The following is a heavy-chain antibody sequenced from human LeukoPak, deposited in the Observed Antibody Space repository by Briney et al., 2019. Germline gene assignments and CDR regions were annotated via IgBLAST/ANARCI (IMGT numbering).Heavy chain of an antibody. CDR2: IKQDGSEK. CDR3: ARATSLAGPFDY. V-gene: IGHV3-7*01. Sequence: GGSLRLSCAASGFTFSSYAMHWVRQAPGKGLEWVANIKQDGSEKYYVDSVKGRFTISRDNAKNSLYLQMNSLRAEDTAVYYCARATSLAGPFDYWGQGTLVTVSS. J-gene: IGHJ4*02. CDR1: GFTFSSYA. D-gene: IGHD2-15*01.